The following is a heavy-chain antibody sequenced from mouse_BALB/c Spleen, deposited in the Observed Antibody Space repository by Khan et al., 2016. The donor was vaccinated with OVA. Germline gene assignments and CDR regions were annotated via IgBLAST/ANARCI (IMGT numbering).Heavy chain of an antibody. J-gene: IGHJ3*01. CDR3: ANGSYGWFAY. V-gene: IGHV5-9-1*01. Sequence: EVELVESGGGLVEPGGSLKLSCAASGFTFSTFVMSWVRQTPEKRLEWVATISSAATYTYYPDSVKGRFTISRDNAKNTLYLQMNSLRSEDTAIYYCANGSYGWFAYWGQGTLVTVSA. CDR2: ISSAATYT. D-gene: IGHD1-1*02. CDR1: GFTFSTFV.